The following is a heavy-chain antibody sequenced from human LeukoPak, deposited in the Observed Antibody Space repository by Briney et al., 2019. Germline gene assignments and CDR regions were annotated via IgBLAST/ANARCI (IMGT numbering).Heavy chain of an antibody. V-gene: IGHV3-23*01. J-gene: IGHJ4*02. CDR1: GFIFSSYA. CDR3: AKDVVRLGAPTY. Sequence: GGSLRLSCAASGFIFSSYAMNWVRQAPGKGLEWVSTISVSGGNIYYADSVKGRFTISRDNSKNTLYLQMTSLRAEDTAVYYCAKDVVRLGAPTYWGQGTLATVSS. D-gene: IGHD3-16*01. CDR2: ISVSGGNI.